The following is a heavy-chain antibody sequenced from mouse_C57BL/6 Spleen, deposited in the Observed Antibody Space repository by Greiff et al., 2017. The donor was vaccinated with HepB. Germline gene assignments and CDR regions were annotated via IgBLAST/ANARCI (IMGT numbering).Heavy chain of an antibody. D-gene: IGHD1-1*01. J-gene: IGHJ1*03. V-gene: IGHV1-69*01. CDR1: GYTFTSYW. CDR2: IDPSDSYT. Sequence: LQQPGAELVMPGASVKLSCKASGYTFTSYWMHWVKQRPGQGLEWIGEIDPSDSYTNYNQKFKGKSTLTVDKSSSTAYMQLSSLTSEDSAVYYCARHYYGSSYPFDVWGTGTTVTVSS. CDR3: ARHYYGSSYPFDV.